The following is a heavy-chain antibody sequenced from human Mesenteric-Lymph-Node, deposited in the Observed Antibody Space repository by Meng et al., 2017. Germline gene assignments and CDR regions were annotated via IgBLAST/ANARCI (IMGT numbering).Heavy chain of an antibody. D-gene: IGHD5-12*01. CDR1: GFTFSSYW. V-gene: IGHV3-7*01. Sequence: GGSLRLSCAASGFTFSSYWMSWVRQAPGKGLEWVANIKQAGSEKYYVDSVKGRFTISRDNAKNTLYLQMDSLRVEDTAVYYCIRSSGLPDHWGQGTLVTGSS. J-gene: IGHJ4*02. CDR3: IRSSGLPDH. CDR2: IKQAGSEK.